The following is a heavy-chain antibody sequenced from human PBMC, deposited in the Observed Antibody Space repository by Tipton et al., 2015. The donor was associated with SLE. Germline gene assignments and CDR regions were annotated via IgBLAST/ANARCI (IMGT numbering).Heavy chain of an antibody. CDR1: GYTFTSYG. J-gene: IGHJ3*02. CDR3: ARVWLAAAGTGSGAFDI. Sequence: QSGPEVKKPGASVKVSCNASGYTFTSYGISWVRLAPGQGLEWLGWLSAYNGNTNYAQKLQGRVTMTTDTSTSTAYMELRSLRSDDTAVYYCARVWLAAAGTGSGAFDIWGQGTMFTVSS. D-gene: IGHD6-13*01. V-gene: IGHV1-18*01. CDR2: LSAYNGNT.